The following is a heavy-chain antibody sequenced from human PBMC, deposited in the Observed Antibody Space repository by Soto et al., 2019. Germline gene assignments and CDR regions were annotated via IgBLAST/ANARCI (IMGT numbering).Heavy chain of an antibody. CDR1: GFTFSSYA. Sequence: GGSLRLSCAASGFTFSSYAMSWVRQAPGKGLEWVSAISGSGGSTYYADSVKGRFTISRDNSKNTLYLQMNSLRAEDTAVYYCAKEGLRFLEWLLYYFDHWGQGTLVTVSS. V-gene: IGHV3-23*01. CDR3: AKEGLRFLEWLLYYFDH. J-gene: IGHJ4*02. CDR2: ISGSGGST. D-gene: IGHD3-3*01.